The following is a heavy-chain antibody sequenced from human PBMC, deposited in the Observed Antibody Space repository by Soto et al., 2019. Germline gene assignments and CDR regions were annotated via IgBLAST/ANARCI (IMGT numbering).Heavy chain of an antibody. J-gene: IGHJ5*02. Sequence: QVQLQESGPGLVKPSETLSLTCSVSNGSISGYYWSWIRQPPGKGLEWIGYVYSSGRTDNNPSLQSRVTISVDTSKNQFSLRLSSVTAADTAVYYCARASVIRGLMSWGQGTQVTVSS. CDR2: VYSSGRT. D-gene: IGHD3-10*01. CDR3: ARASVIRGLMS. CDR1: NGSISGYY. V-gene: IGHV4-59*01.